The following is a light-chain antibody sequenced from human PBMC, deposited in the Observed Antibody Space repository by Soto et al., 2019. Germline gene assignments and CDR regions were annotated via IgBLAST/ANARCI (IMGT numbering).Light chain of an antibody. Sequence: IALTQSPGTLSLSPGERATLSCRASQSVSSDYLAWYQQKLGQAPRLLIYGASNRATGIPDRFSGSGSGTDFTLTISRLEPEDFAVYYCQQYGNSPWTFGQGTKVDIK. CDR2: GAS. CDR3: QQYGNSPWT. V-gene: IGKV3-20*01. CDR1: QSVSSDY. J-gene: IGKJ1*01.